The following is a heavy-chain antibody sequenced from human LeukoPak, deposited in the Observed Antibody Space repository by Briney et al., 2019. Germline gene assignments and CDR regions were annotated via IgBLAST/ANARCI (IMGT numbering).Heavy chain of an antibody. J-gene: IGHJ4*02. CDR3: ASAYRSSWYIEY. CDR1: GFTFSSYE. D-gene: IGHD6-13*01. V-gene: IGHV3-48*03. Sequence: GGSLRLSCAASGFTFSSYEMNWVRQAPGKGLEWVSYISSSGSTIYHADSVKGRFTISRDNAKNSLFLQMDSLRAEDTALYYCASAYRSSWYIEYWGQGSLVTVPS. CDR2: ISSSGSTI.